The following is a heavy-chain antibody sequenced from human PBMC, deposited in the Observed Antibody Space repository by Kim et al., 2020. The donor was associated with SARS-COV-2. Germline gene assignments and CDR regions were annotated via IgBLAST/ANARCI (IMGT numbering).Heavy chain of an antibody. V-gene: IGHV4-39*01. D-gene: IGHD3-22*01. CDR2: IYYSGST. CDR1: GGSISSSSYY. CDR3: ARHSGYDSSGYIDY. Sequence: SETLSLTCTVSGGSISSSSYYWGWIRQPPGKGLEWIGSIYYSGSTYYNPSLKSRVTISVDTSKNQFSLKLSSVTAADTAVYYCARHSGYDSSGYIDYWGQGTLVTVSS. J-gene: IGHJ4*02.